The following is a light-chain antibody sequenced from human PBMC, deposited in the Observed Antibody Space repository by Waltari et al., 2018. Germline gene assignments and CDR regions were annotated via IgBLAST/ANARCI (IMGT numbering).Light chain of an antibody. V-gene: IGLV1-44*01. Sequence: QSVLTQTPSASGTPGQRVTISCSGSSFNIGSHTVNWYQQLPGTAPKLVMFGHNRLPSAVPGRFSGSKSGTSASLAISGLQSEDEADYYCGVWDDSLNGVVFGGGTKLTVL. CDR2: GHN. CDR1: SFNIGSHT. J-gene: IGLJ2*01. CDR3: GVWDDSLNGVV.